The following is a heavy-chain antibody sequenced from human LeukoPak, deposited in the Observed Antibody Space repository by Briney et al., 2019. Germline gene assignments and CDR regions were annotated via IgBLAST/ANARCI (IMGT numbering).Heavy chain of an antibody. V-gene: IGHV4-4*07. D-gene: IGHD2-21*01. J-gene: IGHJ1*01. CDR3: AQKAPYSPAYSQD. CDR1: GGSISSYY. CDR2: IYTSGST. Sequence: ASETLSLTCTVSGGSISSYYWSWIRQPAGKGLEWIGRIYTSGSTNYNPSLKNRVTISVDTSKNQFSLKLTSVTAADTAVYYCAQKAPYSPAYSQDWGHRTLVTVSS.